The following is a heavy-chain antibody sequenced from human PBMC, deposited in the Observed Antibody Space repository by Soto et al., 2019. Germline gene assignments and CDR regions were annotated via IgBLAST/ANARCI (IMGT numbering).Heavy chain of an antibody. D-gene: IGHD2-15*01. V-gene: IGHV4-59*01. CDR3: ARDWSYCSGGSCYRDAFDI. CDR1: GGCISSYY. Sequence: TENVALSCTVSGGCISSYYWSWIVQPPGKGLEWIGYIYYSGSTNYNPSLKSRVTISVDTSKNQFSLKLSSVTAADTAVYYCARDWSYCSGGSCYRDAFDICGPGTMVTVSS. CDR2: IYYSGST. J-gene: IGHJ3*02.